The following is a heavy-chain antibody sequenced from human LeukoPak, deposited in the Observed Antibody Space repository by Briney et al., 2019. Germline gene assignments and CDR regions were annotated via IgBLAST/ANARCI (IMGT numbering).Heavy chain of an antibody. CDR3: AREGSYYEDY. Sequence: GGSLRLSCAASGFTFSSYWMHWVRQAPGKGLEWVSSISSSSTYIFYAESVQGRFTISRDNAKKSLYLQMNSLRAEDTAVYYCAREGSYYEDYWGQGTLVTVSS. J-gene: IGHJ4*02. V-gene: IGHV3-21*04. D-gene: IGHD1-26*01. CDR2: ISSSSTYI. CDR1: GFTFSSYW.